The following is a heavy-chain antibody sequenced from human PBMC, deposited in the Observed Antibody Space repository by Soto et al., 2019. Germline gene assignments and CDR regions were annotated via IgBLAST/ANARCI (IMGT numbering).Heavy chain of an antibody. D-gene: IGHD6-13*01. Sequence: GESLKISCKGFGYRFTSYWIGWVRQMPGKGLEWMGIINPYDSDTRYSPSFQGQVTISADKSISTAYLQWSSLKASDTAMYYCARLVAAAGRDDAFDIWGQGTMVTVSS. CDR2: INPYDSDT. J-gene: IGHJ3*02. CDR1: GYRFTSYW. CDR3: ARLVAAAGRDDAFDI. V-gene: IGHV5-51*01.